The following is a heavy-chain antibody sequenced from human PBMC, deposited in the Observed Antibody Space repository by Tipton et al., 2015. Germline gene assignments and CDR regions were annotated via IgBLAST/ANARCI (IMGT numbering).Heavy chain of an antibody. CDR3: ARDLEHGMDV. D-gene: IGHD5-24*01. J-gene: IGHJ6*02. V-gene: IGHV4-61*01. Sequence: LRLSCTVSGGSVSSGSYYWSWIRQSPGKGLEWIGEINHGGSTNYNPSLKSRVTISVDTSKNQISLTLNSVTAADTAVYYCARDLEHGMDVWGQGTTVTVSS. CDR1: GGSVSSGSYY. CDR2: INHGGST.